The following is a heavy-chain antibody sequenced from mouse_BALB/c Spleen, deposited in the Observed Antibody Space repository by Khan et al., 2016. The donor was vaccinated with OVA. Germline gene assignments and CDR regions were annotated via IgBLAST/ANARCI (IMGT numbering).Heavy chain of an antibody. D-gene: IGHD1-1*01. CDR3: ARSNSLWPMDY. CDR2: IDPANGDT. J-gene: IGHJ4*01. CDR1: GFNINDTC. Sequence: VQLQQSGAELVKPGASVKLSCTASGFNINDTCLHWVKQRPEQGLEWIGRIDPANGDTKYDPKFQAKATITADTPSPQAYLQLSSLTAEDTAVYYCARSNSLWPMDYWGQGTSVTVSS. V-gene: IGHV14-3*02.